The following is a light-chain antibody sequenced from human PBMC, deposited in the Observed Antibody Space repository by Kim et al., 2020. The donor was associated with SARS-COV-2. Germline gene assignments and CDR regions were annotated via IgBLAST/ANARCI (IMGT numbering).Light chain of an antibody. CDR3: QAWDSSSWV. V-gene: IGLV3-1*01. J-gene: IGLJ3*02. CDR2: QDS. CDR1: KLGDKY. Sequence: VSPGQTASITCSGDKLGDKYACWYQQKPGQSPVLVIYQDSKRPSGNPERFSGSNSGNTATLTISGTQAMDEADYYCQAWDSSSWVFGGGTQLTVL.